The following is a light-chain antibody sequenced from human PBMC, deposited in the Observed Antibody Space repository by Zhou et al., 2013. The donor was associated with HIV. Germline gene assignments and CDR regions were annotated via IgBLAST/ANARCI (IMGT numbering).Light chain of an antibody. CDR3: QQCNSYPYT. Sequence: DIQMTQSPSTLSASVGDRVTITCRASQSITSWLAWYQQKPGKAPKLLIYQASNLDSGVSSRFSGSGSGTEFTLTISSLQPDDFGTYYCQQCNSYPYTFGQGTKLEIK. CDR1: QSITSW. J-gene: IGKJ2*01. CDR2: QAS. V-gene: IGKV1-5*03.